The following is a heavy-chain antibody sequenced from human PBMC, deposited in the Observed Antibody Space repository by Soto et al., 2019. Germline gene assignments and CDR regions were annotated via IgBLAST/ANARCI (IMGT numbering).Heavy chain of an antibody. CDR2: IYHSGST. Sequence: QVQLQESGPGLVKPSQTLSLTCTVSGGSISSGGYYWSWIRQHPGKGLEWIGYIYHSGSTYYNPSLKSRVTISVDTSKTQFSLKLSSVTAADTAVYYCARGAVPGWFDPWGQGTLVTVSS. J-gene: IGHJ5*02. CDR3: ARGAVPGWFDP. CDR1: GGSISSGGYY. V-gene: IGHV4-31*03.